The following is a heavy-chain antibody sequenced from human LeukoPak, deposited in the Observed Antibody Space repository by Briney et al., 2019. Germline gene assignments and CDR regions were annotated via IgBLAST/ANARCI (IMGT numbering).Heavy chain of an antibody. D-gene: IGHD3-22*01. Sequence: NPGGSLRLSCAASGFTFSDYYMSWIRQAPGKGLEWGSYISSSGSTIYYADSVKGRFTISRDNAKNSLYLQKNSLRAEDTAVYYCARDRTGYYYDSSGYLKYWGQGTLVTVSS. CDR2: ISSSGSTI. CDR1: GFTFSDYY. J-gene: IGHJ4*02. CDR3: ARDRTGYYYDSSGYLKY. V-gene: IGHV3-11*01.